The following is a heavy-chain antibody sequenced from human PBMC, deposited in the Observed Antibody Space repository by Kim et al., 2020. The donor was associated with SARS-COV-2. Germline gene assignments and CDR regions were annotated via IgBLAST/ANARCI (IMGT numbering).Heavy chain of an antibody. D-gene: IGHD1-26*01. CDR3: ARGRGGLWELLNTRGHFDY. CDR2: INHSGST. Sequence: SETLSLTCAVYGGSFSGYYWSWIRQPPGKGLEWIGEINHSGSTNYNPSLKSRVTISVDTSKNQFSLKLSSVTAADTAVYYCARGRGGLWELLNTRGHFDYWGQGTLVTVSS. V-gene: IGHV4-34*01. J-gene: IGHJ4*02. CDR1: GGSFSGYY.